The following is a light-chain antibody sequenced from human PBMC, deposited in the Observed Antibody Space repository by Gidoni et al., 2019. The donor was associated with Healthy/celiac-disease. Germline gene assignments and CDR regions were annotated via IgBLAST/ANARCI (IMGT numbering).Light chain of an antibody. Sequence: AIRMTQSPSSFSASTGDRVTITCRASQGISSYLAWYQQKPGKAPKLLIYATSTLQSGVPSRFSGSGSGTDFTLTIICLQSEDFATYYCQQYYSYPRTCGQGTKVEIK. CDR2: ATS. J-gene: IGKJ1*01. CDR1: QGISSY. CDR3: QQYYSYPRT. V-gene: IGKV1-8*01.